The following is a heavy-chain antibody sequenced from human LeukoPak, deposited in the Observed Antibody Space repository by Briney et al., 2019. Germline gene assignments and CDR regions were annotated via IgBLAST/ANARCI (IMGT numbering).Heavy chain of an antibody. CDR1: GFTFSSYA. Sequence: QSGGSLRLSCAASGFTFSSYATSWVRQAPGKGLEWVSGISWNSGSIGYADSVKGRFTISRDNAKNSLYLQMNSLRGEDTALYYCAKAPETAMRGTFFDYWGQGTLVTVSS. CDR3: AKAPETAMRGTFFDY. V-gene: IGHV3-9*01. J-gene: IGHJ4*02. CDR2: ISWNSGSI. D-gene: IGHD5-18*01.